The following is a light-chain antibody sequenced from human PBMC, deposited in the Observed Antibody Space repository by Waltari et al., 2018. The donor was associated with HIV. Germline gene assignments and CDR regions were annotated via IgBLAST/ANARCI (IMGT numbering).Light chain of an antibody. CDR1: QTISSY. V-gene: IGKV1-39*01. J-gene: IGKJ1*01. CDR3: QQSFSTPWT. Sequence: DIQMTQSPSSLSASVGDRGTITCRASQTISSYLNWYQQKLGKAPKIRISGASSLQSGVPSRFSGRGSGTAFTLTISSLQTEDVATYYCQQSFSTPWTFGQGTKVEIK. CDR2: GAS.